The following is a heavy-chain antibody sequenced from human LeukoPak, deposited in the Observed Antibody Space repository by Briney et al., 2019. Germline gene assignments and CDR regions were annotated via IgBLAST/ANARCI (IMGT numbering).Heavy chain of an antibody. V-gene: IGHV1-18*01. D-gene: IGHD6-19*01. CDR3: ARGIAVAGTPLYYYYGMDV. Sequence: ASVKVSCKASGHTFTSYGISWVRQAPGQGLEWMGWISAYNGNTNYAQKLQGRVTMTTDTSTSTAYMELRSLRSDDTAVYYCARGIAVAGTPLYYYYGMDVWGQGTTVTVSS. J-gene: IGHJ6*02. CDR2: ISAYNGNT. CDR1: GHTFTSYG.